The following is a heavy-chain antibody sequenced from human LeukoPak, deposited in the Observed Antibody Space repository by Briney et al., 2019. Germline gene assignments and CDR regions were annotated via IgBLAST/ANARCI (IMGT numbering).Heavy chain of an antibody. Sequence: GGSLRLSCAASGFTFSSYEMNWVRQAPGKGLEWVSYISSGSTIYYADSVKGRFTISRDNAKNSLYLQMNSLRAEDTAVYYCARVHEYYYGSGPFDYWGQGTLVTVSS. J-gene: IGHJ4*02. CDR2: ISSGSTI. CDR1: GFTFSSYE. V-gene: IGHV3-48*03. CDR3: ARVHEYYYGSGPFDY. D-gene: IGHD3-10*01.